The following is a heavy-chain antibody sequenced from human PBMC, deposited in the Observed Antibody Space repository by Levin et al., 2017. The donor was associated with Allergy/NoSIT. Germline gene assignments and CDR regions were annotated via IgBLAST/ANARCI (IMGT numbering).Heavy chain of an antibody. CDR3: ARDPLTATVTFLPEYLDV. Sequence: GESLKISCMASGSSSSNYGFHWVRQAPGRGLEWMGWISTHTANPTYPQGFTGRFVFSLDTPVSTAYLQISSLKPEDTAVCYGARDPLTATVTFLPEYLDVWGQETMVTVSS. J-gene: IGHJ3*01. CDR2: ISTHTANP. V-gene: IGHV7-4-1*02. CDR1: GSSSSNYG. D-gene: IGHD4-17*01.